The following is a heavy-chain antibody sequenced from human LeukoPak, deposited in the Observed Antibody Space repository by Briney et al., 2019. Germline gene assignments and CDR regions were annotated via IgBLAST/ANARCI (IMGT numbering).Heavy chain of an antibody. CDR1: GYTFTSYA. D-gene: IGHD4-17*01. V-gene: IGHV1-3*01. CDR2: INAGNGNT. CDR3: ARGPTTVTVYYFDY. J-gene: IGHJ4*02. Sequence: PAASVKVSCKASGYTFTSYAMHWVRQAPGQRLEWMGWINAGNGNTKYSQKFQGRVTMTRNASISTAYMELSSLRSEDTAVYYCARGPTTVTVYYFDYWGQGTPVTVSS.